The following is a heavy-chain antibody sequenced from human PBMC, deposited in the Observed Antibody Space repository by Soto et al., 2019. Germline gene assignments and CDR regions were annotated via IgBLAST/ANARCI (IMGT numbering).Heavy chain of an antibody. CDR2: IKQDGSEK. CDR1: GFTFSSYW. V-gene: IGHV3-7*01. Sequence: PGGSLRLSCAASGFTFSSYWMSWVRQAPGKGLEWVANIKQDGSEKYYVDSVKGRFTISRDNAKNSLYLQMNSLRAEDTAVYYCARDSLYCSSTSCYYYYYGMDVWGQGTTVTVSS. J-gene: IGHJ6*02. CDR3: ARDSLYCSSTSCYYYYYGMDV. D-gene: IGHD2-2*01.